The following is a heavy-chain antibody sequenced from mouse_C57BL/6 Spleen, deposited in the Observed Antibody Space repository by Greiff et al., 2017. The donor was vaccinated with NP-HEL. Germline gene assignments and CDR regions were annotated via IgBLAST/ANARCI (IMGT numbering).Heavy chain of an antibody. CDR3: ASLLDYFDY. CDR1: GFTFSSYG. J-gene: IGHJ2*01. D-gene: IGHD2-1*01. CDR2: ISSGGSYT. V-gene: IGHV5-6*01. Sequence: EVHLVESGGDLVKPGGSLKLSCAASGFTFSSYGMSWVRQTPDKRLEWVATISSGGSYTYYPDSVKGRFTISRDNAKNTLYLQMSSLKSEDTAMYYCASLLDYFDYWGQGTTLTVSS.